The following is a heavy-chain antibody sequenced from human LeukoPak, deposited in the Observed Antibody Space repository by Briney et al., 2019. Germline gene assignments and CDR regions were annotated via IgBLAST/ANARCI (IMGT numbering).Heavy chain of an antibody. J-gene: IGHJ3*02. CDR1: GASISSYY. CDR3: ARDIVEGAFDI. Sequence: PSETLSLTCTVSGASISSYYWSWIRQPPGKGLEWIGYIYYSGSTNYNPSLKSRVTISGDTSKNQFSLKLSSVTAADTAVYYCARDIVEGAFDIWGQGTMVTVSS. V-gene: IGHV4-59*01. CDR2: IYYSGST. D-gene: IGHD2-15*01.